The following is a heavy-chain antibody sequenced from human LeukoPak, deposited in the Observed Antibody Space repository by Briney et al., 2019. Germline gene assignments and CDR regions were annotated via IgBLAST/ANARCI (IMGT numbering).Heavy chain of an antibody. CDR3: ARDFRVVRGVIITDNWFDP. J-gene: IGHJ5*02. Sequence: GGSLRLSCAASGFTFSDYYMSWIRQAPGKGLEWVSYISSSGSTICYADSVKGRFTISRDNAKNSLYLQMNSLRAEDTAVYYCARDFRVVRGVIITDNWFDPWGQGTLVTVSS. CDR1: GFTFSDYY. D-gene: IGHD3-10*01. V-gene: IGHV3-11*01. CDR2: ISSSGSTI.